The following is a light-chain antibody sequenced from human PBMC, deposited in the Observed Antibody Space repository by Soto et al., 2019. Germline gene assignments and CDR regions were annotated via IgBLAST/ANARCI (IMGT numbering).Light chain of an antibody. Sequence: VLTQSPDTLSLSPGERATLSCRASQCVPNSRLARYKQHPGQAPSLASSDTSISATAIPDRFSGSGSGTDFSLIIGRLEPEDFAVYICQQYGASPWTFGQGTKLEIK. CDR1: QCVPNSR. CDR2: DTS. J-gene: IGKJ1*01. V-gene: IGKV3D-20*02. CDR3: QQYGASPWT.